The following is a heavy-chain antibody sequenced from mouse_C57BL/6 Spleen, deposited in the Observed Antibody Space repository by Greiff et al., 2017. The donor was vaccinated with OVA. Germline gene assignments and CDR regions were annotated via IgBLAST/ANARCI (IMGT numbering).Heavy chain of an antibody. D-gene: IGHD2-4*01. CDR3: ARDDYDEGNAMDY. CDR2: IYPGSGST. V-gene: IGHV1-55*01. CDR1: GYTFTSYW. Sequence: QVQLKESGAELVKPGASVKMSCKASGYTFTSYWITWVKQRPGQGLEWIGDIYPGSGSTNYNEKFKSKATLTVDTSSSTAYMQLSSLTSEDSAVYYCARDDYDEGNAMDYWGQGTSVTVSS. J-gene: IGHJ4*01.